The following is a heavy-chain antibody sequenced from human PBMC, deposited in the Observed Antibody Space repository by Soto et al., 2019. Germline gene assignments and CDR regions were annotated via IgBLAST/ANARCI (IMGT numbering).Heavy chain of an antibody. CDR1: GYTFTSYY. V-gene: IGHV1-46*03. CDR2: INPSGGST. J-gene: IGHJ6*03. D-gene: IGHD2-8*01. Sequence: GASVKVSCKASGYTFTSYYMHWVRQAPGQGLEWMEIINPSGGSTSYAQKFQGRVTMTRDTSTSTVYMELSSLRSEDTAVYYCARDGYCTNGVCYNDQIYYDYYDMDVCGKGTTVTVSS. CDR3: ARDGYCTNGVCYNDQIYYDYYDMDV.